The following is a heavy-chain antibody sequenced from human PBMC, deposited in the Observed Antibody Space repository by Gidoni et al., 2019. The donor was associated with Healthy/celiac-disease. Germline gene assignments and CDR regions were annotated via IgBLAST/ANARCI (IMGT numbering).Heavy chain of an antibody. CDR3: AKEEKRGYSYGLRGAFDI. Sequence: EVQLVESGGVVVQPGGSLRLSCAASGFTFDDYTMHWVRQAPGKGLEWVSLISWDGGSTYYADSVKGRFTISRDNSKNSLYLQMNSLRTEDTALYYCAKEEKRGYSYGLRGAFDIWGQGTMVTVSS. J-gene: IGHJ3*02. CDR1: GFTFDDYT. CDR2: ISWDGGST. V-gene: IGHV3-43*01. D-gene: IGHD5-18*01.